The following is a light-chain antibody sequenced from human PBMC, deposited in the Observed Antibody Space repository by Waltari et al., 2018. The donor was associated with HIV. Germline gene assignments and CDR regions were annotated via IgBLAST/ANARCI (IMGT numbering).Light chain of an antibody. V-gene: IGLV3-25*03. Sequence: SYELTQPTSVSVSPGQTARITCSGDALPKQYTYWYQQKPGQAPVLVIYKDSERPSGIPERFSGSNSGTTDTLTISGVQAEDEADYYCQSADSSGSPYVVFGGGTKLTVL. J-gene: IGLJ2*01. CDR2: KDS. CDR1: ALPKQY. CDR3: QSADSSGSPYVV.